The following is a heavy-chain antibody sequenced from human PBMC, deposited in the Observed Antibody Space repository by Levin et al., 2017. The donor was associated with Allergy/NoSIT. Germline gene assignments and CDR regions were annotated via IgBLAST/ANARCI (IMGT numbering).Heavy chain of an antibody. J-gene: IGHJ4*02. D-gene: IGHD2-21*02. CDR2: ISSVGTLK. Sequence: HSGGSLRLSCAASGFTFSSYTMHWVRQAPGKGLEWVAVISSVGTLKYYADSVKGRFTISRDNSKNTLDLQMTSLRAEDTAVYYCARDPVSSSDPRYFDYWGQGTLVTVSS. CDR1: GFTFSSYT. V-gene: IGHV3-30-3*01. CDR3: ARDPVSSSDPRYFDY.